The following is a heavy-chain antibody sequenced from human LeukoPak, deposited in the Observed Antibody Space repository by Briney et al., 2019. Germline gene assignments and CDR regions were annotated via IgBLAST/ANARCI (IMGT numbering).Heavy chain of an antibody. J-gene: IGHJ4*02. CDR2: ISGGAGST. V-gene: IGHV3-23*01. D-gene: IGHD2-21*01. CDR1: GFTFSNYV. Sequence: GGSLRLSCAASGFTFSNYVMSWVRQAPGKGLEWVSGISGGAGSTHYTDSVKGRFTISRDNSKNTLYLQMNSLGAEDTAVYYCAKSPVGMIVAEYYFDYWGQGTLVTVSA. CDR3: AKSPVGMIVAEYYFDY.